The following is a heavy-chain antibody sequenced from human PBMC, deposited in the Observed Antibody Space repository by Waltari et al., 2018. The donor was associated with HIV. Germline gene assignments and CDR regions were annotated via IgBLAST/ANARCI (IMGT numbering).Heavy chain of an antibody. CDR1: GRSIRGAVYY. D-gene: IGHD3-9*01. CDR3: GREGRGRRFGFEWLFGSGLDV. V-gene: IGHV4-30-4*01. J-gene: IGHJ6*02. CDR2: IFYSGSA. Sequence: QVQLQESGPGLVKPSQTLSLTCTVSGRSIRGAVYYCSWIRQTPGRGLGWIGCIFYSGSAYSTPSLKSRLTISQDTSKNQCSLNLGCVTVADTGVYYCGREGRGRRFGFEWLFGSGLDVWGQGTTVIVSS.